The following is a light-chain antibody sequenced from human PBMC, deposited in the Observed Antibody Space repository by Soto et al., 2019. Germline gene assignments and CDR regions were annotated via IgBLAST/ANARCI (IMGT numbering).Light chain of an antibody. CDR2: EVS. CDR1: SSDVGGYNY. V-gene: IGLV2-14*01. CDR3: TSYTSSSTLVV. J-gene: IGLJ2*01. Sequence: QSALTQPASVSGSPGQSITISCTGTSSDVGGYNYVSWYQQHPGKALKLMIYEVSNRPSGVANRFSGYKSGNTASLTISGLQAEDYDDYYCTSYTSSSTLVVFGGGTKLTVL.